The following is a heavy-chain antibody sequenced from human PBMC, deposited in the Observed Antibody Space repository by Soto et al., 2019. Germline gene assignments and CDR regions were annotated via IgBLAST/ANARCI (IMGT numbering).Heavy chain of an antibody. V-gene: IGHV1-69*14. D-gene: IGHD7-27*01. CDR1: GGTFSSYA. J-gene: IGHJ4*02. CDR2: IIPIFGTA. CDR3: SRDSSTGDRFDD. Sequence: QVQLVQSGAEVKKPGSSVKVSCKASGGTFSSYAISWVRQAPGQGLEWMGGIIPIFGTANYAQKFQGRVTITADKSKSTAYMELSSHRSEYTAVYSCSRDSSTGDRFDDWGQGTLVTVSS.